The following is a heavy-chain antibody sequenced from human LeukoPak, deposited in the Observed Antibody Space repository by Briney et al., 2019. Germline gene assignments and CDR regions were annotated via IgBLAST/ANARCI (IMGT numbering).Heavy chain of an antibody. D-gene: IGHD3-22*01. Sequence: SETLSLTCTVSGGSITSGSYYWSWIRQPAGRGLEWLGRIYISGSTNYNPSLKSRVTISVNTSKNQFSLKLSSLTAADTAVYYCAREGYDSRMYYYMDVWGKGTTVTVSS. CDR3: AREGYDSRMYYYMDV. CDR1: GGSITSGSYY. V-gene: IGHV4-61*02. CDR2: IYISGST. J-gene: IGHJ6*03.